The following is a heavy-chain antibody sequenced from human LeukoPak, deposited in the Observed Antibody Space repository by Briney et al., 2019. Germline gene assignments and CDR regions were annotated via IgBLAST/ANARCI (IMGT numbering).Heavy chain of an antibody. CDR1: GFTFSSYA. CDR3: ARDFGVIRRS. Sequence: GGSLRLSCAASGFTFSSYAMSWVRQAPGKGLEWVSGISASGGSTYYADSVKGRFTISRDDSKNTLFLQMSSLRPEDTAVYYCARDFGVIRRSWGQGTLVSVSS. V-gene: IGHV3-23*01. J-gene: IGHJ5*02. CDR2: ISASGGST. D-gene: IGHD3-3*01.